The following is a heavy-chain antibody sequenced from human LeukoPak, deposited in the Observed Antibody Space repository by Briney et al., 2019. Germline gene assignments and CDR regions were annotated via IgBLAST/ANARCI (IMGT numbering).Heavy chain of an antibody. V-gene: IGHV1-18*01. J-gene: IGHJ5*02. Sequence: ASVRVSCKASGYTFTSYGISWVRQAPGQGLEWMGWISAYNGNTNYAQKLQGRVTMTTDTSTSTAYMELRSLRSDDTAVYYCARVGAVADPGWFDPWGQGTLVTVSS. D-gene: IGHD6-19*01. CDR3: ARVGAVADPGWFDP. CDR2: ISAYNGNT. CDR1: GYTFTSYG.